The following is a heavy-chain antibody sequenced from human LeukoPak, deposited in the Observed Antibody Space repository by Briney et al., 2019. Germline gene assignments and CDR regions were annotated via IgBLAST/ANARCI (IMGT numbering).Heavy chain of an antibody. CDR2: TRNKANSYTT. CDR3: ARGGYSYGYYFDY. CDR1: GFTFSDHY. D-gene: IGHD5-18*01. Sequence: GGSLRLSCAASGFTFSDHYMDWVRQAPGKGLEWVGRTRNKANSYTTEYAASVKGRFTISRDDSKNSLYLQMNSLKTEDTAVYYCARGGYSYGYYFDYWGQGTLVTASS. V-gene: IGHV3-72*01. J-gene: IGHJ4*02.